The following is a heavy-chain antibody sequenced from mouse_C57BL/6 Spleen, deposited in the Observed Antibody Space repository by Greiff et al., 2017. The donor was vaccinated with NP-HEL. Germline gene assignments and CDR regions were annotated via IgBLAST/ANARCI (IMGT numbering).Heavy chain of an antibody. D-gene: IGHD2-2*01. CDR1: GYAFSSSW. J-gene: IGHJ3*01. CDR2: IYPGDGDT. CDR3: ARCVYGYDTGVAY. Sequence: VQLQQSGPELVKPGASVKISCKASGYAFSSSWMNWVKQRPGKGLEWIGRIYPGDGDTNYNGKFKGKATLTADKSSSTAYMQLSSLASEDSGVCVCARCVYGYDTGVAYGGQGTLVPVSA. V-gene: IGHV1-82*01.